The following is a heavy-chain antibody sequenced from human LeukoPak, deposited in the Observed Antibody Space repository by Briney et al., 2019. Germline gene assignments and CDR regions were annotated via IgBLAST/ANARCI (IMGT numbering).Heavy chain of an antibody. Sequence: GESLRLSCAASGFIFSHYGMHWVRQAPGKGLEWVAVIWSEASNRFYAGSVKGRFTISRDNSQNTLFLQMNSLRAEDTAMYYCARDAQRGFDYSNSLEYWGHGTLVTVSS. D-gene: IGHD4-11*01. CDR2: IWSEASNR. CDR3: ARDAQRGFDYSNSLEY. V-gene: IGHV3-33*04. J-gene: IGHJ4*01. CDR1: GFIFSHYG.